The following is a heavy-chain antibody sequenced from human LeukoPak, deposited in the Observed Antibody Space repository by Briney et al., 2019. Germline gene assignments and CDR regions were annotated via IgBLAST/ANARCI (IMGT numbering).Heavy chain of an antibody. D-gene: IGHD1-26*01. CDR3: ARNTPKRGSYGYYFDY. J-gene: IGHJ4*02. Sequence: PSETLSLTCSVSGGSISDFYWSWIRQPAGKGLEWIGRIYTSGNTNSNPSLKSRVTMSLDASKNQFSLELSSVTAADTAVYYCARNTPKRGSYGYYFDYWGQGSLVTVSS. CDR2: IYTSGNT. CDR1: GGSISDFY. V-gene: IGHV4-4*07.